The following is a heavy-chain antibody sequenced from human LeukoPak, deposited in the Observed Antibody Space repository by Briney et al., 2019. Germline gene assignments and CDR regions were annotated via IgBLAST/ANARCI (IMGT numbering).Heavy chain of an antibody. V-gene: IGHV3-21*01. CDR2: ISSSSYI. J-gene: IGHJ3*02. D-gene: IGHD5-24*01. Sequence: GGSLRLSCAASGFSFSNYGMNWVRQSPGKGLEWVSLISSSSYIYYADSVKGRFTISRDNAKNSLYLQMNSLRAEDTAVYYCARCRNGYRNDVFDIWGQGTMVTVSS. CDR3: ARCRNGYRNDVFDI. CDR1: GFSFSNYG.